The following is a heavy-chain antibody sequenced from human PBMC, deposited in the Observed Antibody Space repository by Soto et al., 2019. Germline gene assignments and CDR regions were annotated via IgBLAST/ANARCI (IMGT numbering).Heavy chain of an antibody. Sequence: GPLRLSCAASGFTISSYAMHWVRKAPGKGLEWVAVISYDGSNKYYADSVKGRFTISRDNSKNTLYLQMNSLRAEDTAVYYCARDFIAAAGTDYGMDVWGQGTTVTVSS. V-gene: IGHV3-30-3*01. CDR2: ISYDGSNK. CDR1: GFTISSYA. D-gene: IGHD6-13*01. CDR3: ARDFIAAAGTDYGMDV. J-gene: IGHJ6*02.